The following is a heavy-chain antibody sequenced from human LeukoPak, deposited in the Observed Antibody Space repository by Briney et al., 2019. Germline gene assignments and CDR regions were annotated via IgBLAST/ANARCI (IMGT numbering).Heavy chain of an antibody. D-gene: IGHD6-13*01. CDR3: ARGETAGDFDY. V-gene: IGHV4-59*01. CDR2: IYYIGST. CDR1: GGSISSYY. J-gene: IGHJ4*02. Sequence: PSETLSLTCTVSGGSISSYYWSWLRQPPGKGLEWIGYIYYIGSTNYNPSLTSRVTISVDTSKNQFSLKLSSVTAADTAVYYCARGETAGDFDYWGQGTLVTVSS.